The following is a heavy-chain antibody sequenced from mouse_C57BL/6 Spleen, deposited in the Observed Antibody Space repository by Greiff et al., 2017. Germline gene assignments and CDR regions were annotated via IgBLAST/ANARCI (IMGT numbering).Heavy chain of an antibody. CDR2: INPNNGGT. V-gene: IGHV1-26*01. D-gene: IGHD3-2*01. CDR1: GYTFTDYY. CDR3: ARSDSSGPYYFDY. Sequence: EVQLQQSGPELVKPGASVKISCKASGYTFTDYYMNWVKQSHGKSLEWIGDINPNNGGTSYNQKFTGKATLTVDKAYNTAYMGLRSLTSENSAVYYMARSDSSGPYYFDYWGQGTTLTVSS. J-gene: IGHJ2*01.